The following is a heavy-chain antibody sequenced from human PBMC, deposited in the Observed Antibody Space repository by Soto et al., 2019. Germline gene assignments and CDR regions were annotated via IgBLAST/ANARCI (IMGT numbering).Heavy chain of an antibody. CDR1: GGSISSYY. V-gene: IGHV4-59*01. CDR3: ARDSDYGDYVAY. J-gene: IGHJ4*02. Sequence: LSLTCTVSGGSISSYYWSWIRQPPGKGLEWIGYIYYSGSTNYNPSLKSRVTISVDTSKNQFSLKLSSVTAADTAVYYCARDSDYGDYVAYWGQGTLVTVSS. D-gene: IGHD4-17*01. CDR2: IYYSGST.